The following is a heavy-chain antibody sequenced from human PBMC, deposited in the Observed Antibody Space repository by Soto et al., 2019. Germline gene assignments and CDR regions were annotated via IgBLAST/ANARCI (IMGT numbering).Heavy chain of an antibody. D-gene: IGHD2-2*01. CDR1: GASVSSKSAA. CDR2: TYYRSKWYN. J-gene: IGHJ6*02. Sequence: PSQTLSLTCAISGASVSSKSAALNWIIQSPSIFLELLVRTYYRSKWYNDYAVSVKSRITINPDTSKNQFSLQLNSVTPEDTAVYYCATFLSTTSPDVWGQGTTVTVSS. CDR3: ATFLSTTSPDV. V-gene: IGHV6-1*01.